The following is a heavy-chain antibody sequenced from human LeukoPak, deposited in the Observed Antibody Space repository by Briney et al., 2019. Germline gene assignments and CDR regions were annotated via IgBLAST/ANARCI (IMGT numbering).Heavy chain of an antibody. J-gene: IGHJ4*02. V-gene: IGHV1-2*02. CDR3: AREAGITMIVVPHFDY. Sequence: ASVKVSCKASGYTFTGYYMHWVRQAPGQGPEWMGWINPNSGGTNYAQKFQGRVTMTRDTSISTAYMELSRLRSDDTAVYYCAREAGITMIVVPHFDYWGQGTLVTVSS. D-gene: IGHD3-22*01. CDR2: INPNSGGT. CDR1: GYTFTGYY.